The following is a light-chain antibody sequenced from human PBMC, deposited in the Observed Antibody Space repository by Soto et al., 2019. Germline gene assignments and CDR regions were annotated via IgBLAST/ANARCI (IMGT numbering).Light chain of an antibody. V-gene: IGLV2-8*01. CDR1: SSDVGGYKY. CDR2: EVN. J-gene: IGLJ1*01. Sequence: QSALTQPPSASGSPGQSVTISCTGTSSDVGGYKYVSWYQQHPGKAPKLMIFEVNKRPSGVPDRFSGSKSGNTASLTVSGLQAEDEADYYCSSYAGSNNLGVFGTGTKVTLL. CDR3: SSYAGSNNLGV.